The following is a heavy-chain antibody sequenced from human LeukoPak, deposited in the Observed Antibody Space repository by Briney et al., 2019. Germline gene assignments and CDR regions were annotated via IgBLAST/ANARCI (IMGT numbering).Heavy chain of an antibody. CDR2: ISYVGTTK. V-gene: IGHV3-30*18. Sequence: GGSLRLSCAASGFTFSSHGMHWVRQAPGKGLEWVAVISYVGTTKYYADSVKGRFTISRDNSNNILYLQMNSLRAEDTAVYYCAKEHCTGNCYSDFFDYWGQGTLVAVSS. D-gene: IGHD2-21*02. CDR1: GFTFSSHG. CDR3: AKEHCTGNCYSDFFDY. J-gene: IGHJ4*02.